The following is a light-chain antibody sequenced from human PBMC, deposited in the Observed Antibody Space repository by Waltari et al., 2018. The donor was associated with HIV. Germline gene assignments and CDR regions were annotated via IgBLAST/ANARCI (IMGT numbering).Light chain of an antibody. V-gene: IGLV2-8*01. CDR3: SSYAGSSMSYA. CDR2: DVT. CDR1: SSDVGAFTY. J-gene: IGLJ1*01. Sequence: SALPQPPSASGSPGQSVSISCTGASSDVGAFTYVSWYQQPPGKAPKLLIYDVTKRPSGVPDRFSGSKSGNTASLTVSGLQAEDEAHYYCSSYAGSSMSYAFGTGTKVTVL.